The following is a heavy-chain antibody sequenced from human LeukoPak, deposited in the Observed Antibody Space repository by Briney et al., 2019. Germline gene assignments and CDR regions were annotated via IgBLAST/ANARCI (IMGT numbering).Heavy chain of an antibody. Sequence: GGSLRLSFAPPEFTFVSYEMNWFGQAQGKGLEWVSYISSSGSTIYYADSVKGRFTISRDNAKNSLYLQMNSLRAEDTAVYYCARDARSVIDYWGRGTLVTVSS. D-gene: IGHD4-17*01. V-gene: IGHV3-48*03. CDR2: ISSSGSTI. J-gene: IGHJ4*02. CDR3: ARDARSVIDY. CDR1: EFTFVSYE.